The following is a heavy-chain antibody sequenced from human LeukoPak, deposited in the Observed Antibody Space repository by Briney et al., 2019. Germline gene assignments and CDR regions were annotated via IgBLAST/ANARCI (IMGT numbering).Heavy chain of an antibody. D-gene: IGHD6-19*01. CDR1: GFTFSSYA. V-gene: IGHV3-30-3*01. Sequence: QPGRSLRLSCAASGFTFSSYAMHWVRQAPGKGLEWVAVISYDGSNKYYADSVKGRFTISRDNAKNSVHLQMSSLRAEDTAVYYCARVRGSDWSVYHIDNWGQGTLVTVSS. CDR2: ISYDGSNK. CDR3: ARVRGSDWSVYHIDN. J-gene: IGHJ4*02.